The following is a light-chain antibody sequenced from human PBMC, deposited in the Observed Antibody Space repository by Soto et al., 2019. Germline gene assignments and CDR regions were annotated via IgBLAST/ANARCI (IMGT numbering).Light chain of an antibody. CDR1: QSINAH. Sequence: EVVMTQSPATLSVSPGERVTLSCRASQSINAHLAWYQQKPGQAPRLLIHGASTRATGIPARFSGSGFGTQFLXXSXSPXSEDFAVYHWRQYNTWLWAFGQAPKAEVQ. CDR3: RQYNTWLWA. CDR2: GAS. J-gene: IGKJ1*01. V-gene: IGKV3-15*01.